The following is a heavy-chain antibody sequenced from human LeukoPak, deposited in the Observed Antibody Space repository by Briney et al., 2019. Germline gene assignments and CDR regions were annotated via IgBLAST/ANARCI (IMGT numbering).Heavy chain of an antibody. J-gene: IGHJ4*02. V-gene: IGHV3-21*01. CDR2: ISRSSTYI. CDR1: GFTFSSYW. Sequence: PVGSLRLSCAASGFTFSSYWMHWVRQAPGKGLEWVSSISRSSTYIYYADSVKGRFTISRDNAKNSVHLQMNSLRVEDTAVYYCARETDYADYYFDSWGQGTLVTVSS. CDR3: ARETDYADYYFDS. D-gene: IGHD4-17*01.